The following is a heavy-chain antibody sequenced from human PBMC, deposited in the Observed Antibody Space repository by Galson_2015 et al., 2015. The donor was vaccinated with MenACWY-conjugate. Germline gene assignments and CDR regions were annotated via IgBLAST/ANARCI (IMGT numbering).Heavy chain of an antibody. V-gene: IGHV4-31*03. CDR2: IYYSGTT. CDR1: GGSITSGGYH. CDR3: ARVNHYDSIADYLDY. D-gene: IGHD3-22*01. J-gene: IGHJ4*02. Sequence: PLSLTCRVSGGSITSGGYHWTWIRQHPEKGLEWIGYIYYSGTTSYNPALKSRITISVDTSKNQFSLSLSSVTAADTAVYYCARVNHYDSIADYLDYWGQGTLVTVSS.